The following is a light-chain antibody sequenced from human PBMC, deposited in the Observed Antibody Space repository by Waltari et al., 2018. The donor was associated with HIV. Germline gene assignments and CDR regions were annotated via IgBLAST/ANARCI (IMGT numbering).Light chain of an antibody. CDR1: KSNIGNNF. J-gene: IGLJ3*02. CDR2: SND. V-gene: IGLV1-47*02. CDR3: ASWDDNLRHWV. Sequence: QPKMTQAPSASKTPGQRITMSCSGSKSNIGNNFIYWYQQIPGAAPRLVMASNDGRPAGVPDRFSGTKSGTSAFLAITDLRLDDEATYVCASWDDNLRHWVFGGGTKLTVL.